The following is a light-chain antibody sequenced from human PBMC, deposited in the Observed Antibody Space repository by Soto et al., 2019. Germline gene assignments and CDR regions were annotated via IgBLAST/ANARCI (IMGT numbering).Light chain of an antibody. J-gene: IGKJ3*01. Sequence: EIVMTQSPDTLSVSPGEGVTLSCRASQSVSSDLAWYQQKPGQSPRLLMYGASTRATDIPARFSGGGSGTEFTLTISRLQSEDVAIYYCQHYHDWPPITFGPGTKVEIK. CDR1: QSVSSD. CDR3: QHYHDWPPIT. CDR2: GAS. V-gene: IGKV3-15*01.